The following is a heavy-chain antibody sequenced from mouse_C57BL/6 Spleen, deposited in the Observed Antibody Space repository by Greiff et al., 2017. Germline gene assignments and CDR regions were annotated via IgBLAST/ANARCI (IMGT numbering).Heavy chain of an antibody. CDR1: GYTFTGYW. CDR2: IFPGSGST. J-gene: IGHJ1*03. CDR3: ARYGSRKGHWYFGG. D-gene: IGHD1-1*01. Sequence: VQLQQSGAELMKPGASVKLSCTATGYTFTGYWIAWVKQRPGHGLEWIGEIFPGSGSTNYNEKFKGKATFTADTTSNTAYLQLSSLKTEDTAIYYCARYGSRKGHWYFGGWGTRTTVTGST. V-gene: IGHV1-9*01.